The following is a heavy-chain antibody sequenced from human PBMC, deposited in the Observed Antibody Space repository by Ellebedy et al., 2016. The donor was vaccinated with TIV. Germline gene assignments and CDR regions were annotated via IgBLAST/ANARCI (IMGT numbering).Heavy chain of an antibody. V-gene: IGHV4-34*01. CDR1: GESFSGYY. CDR3: ARVNYGDYASFDY. D-gene: IGHD4-17*01. J-gene: IGHJ4*02. Sequence: SETLSLXXAVYGESFSGYYWSWIRQLPGKGLEWIGEINHSGTTNYNPSLKSRVSISVDTSKNQFSLKLSSVTAADTAVYYCARVNYGDYASFDYWGQGSLVTVSS. CDR2: INHSGTT.